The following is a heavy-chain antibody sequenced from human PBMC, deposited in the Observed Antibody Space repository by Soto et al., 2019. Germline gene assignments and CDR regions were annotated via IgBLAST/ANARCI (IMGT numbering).Heavy chain of an antibody. CDR3: ARGRYCLTGRCFPNWFDS. Sequence: LSLTCSVSGDSISNLDYFWAWIRQPPGQALEYIGYIYKSATTYYNPSFESRVAISVDTSKSQFSPNVTSVTAADTAVYFCARGRYCLTGRCFPNWFDSWGQGALVTVS. V-gene: IGHV4-30-4*01. J-gene: IGHJ5*01. CDR1: GDSISNLDYF. CDR2: IYKSATT. D-gene: IGHD7-27*01.